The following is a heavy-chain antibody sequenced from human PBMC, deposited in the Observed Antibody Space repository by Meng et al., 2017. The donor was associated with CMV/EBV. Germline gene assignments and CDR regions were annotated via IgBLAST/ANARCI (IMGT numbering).Heavy chain of an antibody. CDR2: INHSGST. CDR3: ARGLKAWFDP. J-gene: IGHJ5*02. CDR1: GGSFSGYY. Sequence: SETLSLTCAVYGGSFSGYYWSWTRQPPGKGLEWIGEINHSGSTNYNPSLKSRVTISVDTSKNQFSLKLSSVTAADTAVYYCARGLKAWFDPWGQGTLVTVSS. V-gene: IGHV4-34*01.